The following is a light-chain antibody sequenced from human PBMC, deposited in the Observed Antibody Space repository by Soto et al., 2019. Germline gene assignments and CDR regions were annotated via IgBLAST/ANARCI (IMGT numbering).Light chain of an antibody. V-gene: IGKV3-15*01. CDR1: ESVRGK. Sequence: EIVMTQSPATVSVSQGERAGLSCRASESVRGKVAWYQHKPGQAPRLLIYHAFTRATGIPDRFSGSGSGTEYTLTITSLQSEDLAVYYCQHYSNWPPWTFGQGTKVDNK. CDR2: HAF. J-gene: IGKJ1*01. CDR3: QHYSNWPPWT.